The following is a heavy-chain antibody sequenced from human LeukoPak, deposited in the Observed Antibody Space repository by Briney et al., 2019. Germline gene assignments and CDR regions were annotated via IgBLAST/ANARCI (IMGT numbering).Heavy chain of an antibody. Sequence: ASVKVSCKASGYTFTGYYMHWVRQAPGQGLEWMGWINPNSGGTNYAQKFQGRVTMTRDTSTSTVYMELSSLRSEDTAVYYCASSHCGGDCYSDYYYMDVWGKGTTVTVSS. CDR2: INPNSGGT. D-gene: IGHD2-21*01. CDR1: GYTFTGYY. J-gene: IGHJ6*03. CDR3: ASSHCGGDCYSDYYYMDV. V-gene: IGHV1-2*02.